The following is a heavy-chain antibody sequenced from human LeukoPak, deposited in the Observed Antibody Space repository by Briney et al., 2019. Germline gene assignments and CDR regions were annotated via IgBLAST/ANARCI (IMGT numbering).Heavy chain of an antibody. Sequence: SETLSLTCTVSGGSISSYSWGWIRQPPGKGLEWIGYLYYSGNTNYNPSLKSRVAISVDTSKNQFSLKLSSVTAADTAVYYCARVVTYYDSSGSVNGYFDLWGRGTLVTVSS. V-gene: IGHV4-59*01. D-gene: IGHD3-22*01. CDR3: ARVVTYYDSSGSVNGYFDL. CDR1: GGSISSYS. J-gene: IGHJ2*01. CDR2: LYYSGNT.